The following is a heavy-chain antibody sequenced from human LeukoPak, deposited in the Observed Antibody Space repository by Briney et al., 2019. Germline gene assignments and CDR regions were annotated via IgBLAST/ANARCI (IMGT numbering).Heavy chain of an antibody. CDR3: ASLGAAAGFFREQSDY. CDR1: GGSISSYY. D-gene: IGHD6-13*01. Sequence: PSETLSLTCTVSGGSISSYYWSWIRQPPGKGLEWIGYIYYSGSTNYYPSLKSRVTISVDTSKNQFSLKLSSVTAADTAVYYCASLGAAAGFFREQSDYWGQGTLVTVSS. V-gene: IGHV4-59*01. CDR2: IYYSGST. J-gene: IGHJ4*02.